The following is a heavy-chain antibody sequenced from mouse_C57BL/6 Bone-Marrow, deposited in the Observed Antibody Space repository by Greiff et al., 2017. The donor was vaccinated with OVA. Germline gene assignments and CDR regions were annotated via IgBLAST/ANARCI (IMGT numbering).Heavy chain of an antibody. CDR3: ARVGAYYSKGWFAY. CDR2: IIPNNGCT. D-gene: IGHD2-5*01. Sequence: VQLKHSGPELVKPGASVKISCKASGYTFTDYYMNWVKQSHGKSLEWIGDIIPNNGCTSYNQKFKGKATLTVDKSSSTAYMELRSLTSEDSAVYYCARVGAYYSKGWFAYWGQGTLVTVSA. CDR1: GYTFTDYY. V-gene: IGHV1-26*01. J-gene: IGHJ3*01.